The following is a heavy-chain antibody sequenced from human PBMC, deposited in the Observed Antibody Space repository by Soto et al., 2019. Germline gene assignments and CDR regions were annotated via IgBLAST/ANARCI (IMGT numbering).Heavy chain of an antibody. CDR2: ISQDGSEK. Sequence: TGGSLRLSCAASGFTFSRYAMSWVRQAPGKGLEWVSNISQDGSEKYYVDSVKGRFTISRDNAKNSLYLQMNSLRAEDTAVYYCARGQPVYDFWSGYGYWGQGTLVTVSS. CDR3: ARGQPVYDFWSGYGY. J-gene: IGHJ4*02. CDR1: GFTFSRYA. V-gene: IGHV3-7*01. D-gene: IGHD3-3*01.